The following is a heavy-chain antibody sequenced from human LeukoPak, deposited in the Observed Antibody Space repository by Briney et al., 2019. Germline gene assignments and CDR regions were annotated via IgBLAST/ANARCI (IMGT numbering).Heavy chain of an antibody. V-gene: IGHV3-74*03. CDR2: IKGDGGEI. D-gene: IGHD3-9*01. J-gene: IGHJ6*02. CDR3: ARVANITTFGMDV. CDR1: GFTFSNYW. Sequence: GGSLRLSCAASGFTFSNYWMRWVRQAPGKGLVWVSGIKGDGGEITYADSVKGRFTISRDNSKNTLYLQMNSLRAEDTAVYYCARVANITTFGMDVWGQGTTVTVSS.